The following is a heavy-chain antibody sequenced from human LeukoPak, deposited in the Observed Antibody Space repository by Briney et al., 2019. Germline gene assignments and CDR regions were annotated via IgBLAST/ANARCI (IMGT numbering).Heavy chain of an antibody. V-gene: IGHV3-48*03. CDR2: ISSTGYTT. Sequence: GGSLRLSCAASGFTFGDYEMHWVRQAPGKGLEWVSHISSTGYTTFYADSVKGRFTISRDNAKNSLHLQMNSLGVEDTAVYYCARADAYWSGYHFDRWGQGTRVTVSS. J-gene: IGHJ4*02. CDR1: GFTFGDYE. CDR3: ARADAYWSGYHFDR. D-gene: IGHD3-3*01.